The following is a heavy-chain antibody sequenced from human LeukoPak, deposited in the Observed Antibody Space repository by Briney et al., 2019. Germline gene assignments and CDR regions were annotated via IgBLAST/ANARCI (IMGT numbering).Heavy chain of an antibody. V-gene: IGHV1-69*05. CDR2: IIPIFGTA. CDR3: ARGRSSSYAYYYYYMDV. D-gene: IGHD6-6*01. CDR1: GGTFSSYA. J-gene: IGHJ6*03. Sequence: ASVKVSCKASGGTFSSYAISWVRQAPGQGLEWMGGIIPIFGTANYAQKFQGRVTITTDESTSTAYMELSSLRSEDTAVYYCARGRSSSYAYYYYYMDVWGKGTTVTVSS.